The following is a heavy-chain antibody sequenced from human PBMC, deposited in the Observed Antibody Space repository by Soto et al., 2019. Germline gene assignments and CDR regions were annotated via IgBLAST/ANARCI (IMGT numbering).Heavy chain of an antibody. V-gene: IGHV1-3*05. CDR3: AGNWNSFEDYGMDV. CDR1: GYTFTSYA. CDR2: INAGNGNT. J-gene: IGHJ6*02. Sequence: QVQLVQSGAEEKKPGASVKVSCKASGYTFTSYAMHWVRQAPGQRLEWMGWINAGNGNTKYSQKFQGRVTITRDTSASTAYMELSSLRSEDTAVYYCAGNWNSFEDYGMDVWGQGTTVTVSS. D-gene: IGHD1-7*01.